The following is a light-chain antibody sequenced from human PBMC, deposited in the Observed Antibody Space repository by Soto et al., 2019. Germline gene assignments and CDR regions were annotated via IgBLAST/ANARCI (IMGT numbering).Light chain of an antibody. CDR2: GHT. CDR1: SSNIGAGYD. Sequence: QSVLTQPPSVSGAPGQRVTISCTGSSSNIGAGYDVHWYQQLPGRAPKLLIYGHTNRPSGVPDRFSGSKSGTSASLAITGLQAEDEADYYCMSFDSSQSVVFGGGTKLTVL. CDR3: MSFDSSQSVV. J-gene: IGLJ2*01. V-gene: IGLV1-40*01.